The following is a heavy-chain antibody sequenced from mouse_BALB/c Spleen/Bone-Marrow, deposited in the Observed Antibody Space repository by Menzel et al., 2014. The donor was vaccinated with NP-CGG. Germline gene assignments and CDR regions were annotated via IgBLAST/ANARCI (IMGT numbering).Heavy chain of an antibody. Sequence: VHVKQSGPELVKPGASVKMSCKASGYTFTSYIMHWVKQKPGQGLEWIGYINPYNDGTKYNEKFKGKATLTSDKSSSTAYKELSSLTSEDSAVYYCTRRWLPDAMDYWGQGTSVTVSS. CDR2: INPYNDGT. D-gene: IGHD2-3*01. CDR3: TRRWLPDAMDY. CDR1: GYTFTSYI. J-gene: IGHJ4*01. V-gene: IGHV1-14*01.